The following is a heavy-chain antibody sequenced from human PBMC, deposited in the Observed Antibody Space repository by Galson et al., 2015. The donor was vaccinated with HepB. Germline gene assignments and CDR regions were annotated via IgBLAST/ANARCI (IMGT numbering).Heavy chain of an antibody. Sequence: SLRLSCAASGFTFSSYAMSWVRQAPGKGLEWVSAISGSGGSTYYADSVKGRFTISRDNSKNTLYLQMNSLRAEDTAVYYCAKDPGSRSVAVAGYFDYWGQGTLVTVSS. CDR3: AKDPGSRSVAVAGYFDY. CDR1: GFTFSSYA. CDR2: ISGSGGST. V-gene: IGHV3-23*01. D-gene: IGHD6-19*01. J-gene: IGHJ4*02.